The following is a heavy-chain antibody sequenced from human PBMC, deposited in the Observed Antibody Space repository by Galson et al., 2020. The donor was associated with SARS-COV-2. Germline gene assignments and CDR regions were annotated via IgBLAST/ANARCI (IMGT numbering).Heavy chain of an antibody. Sequence: GGSLRLSCAASGFTLSSSGMLWVRQAPGKGLEWVAVVWSDGTNKYYADSVKGRFTISRDTSKNTLYLQMNSLTAEDTALYYCAKGGAVDGIRGIDYWGQGTLVTVSS. CDR3: AKGGAVDGIRGIDY. CDR1: GFTLSSSG. J-gene: IGHJ4*02. D-gene: IGHD6-19*01. V-gene: IGHV3-33*06. CDR2: VWSDGTNK.